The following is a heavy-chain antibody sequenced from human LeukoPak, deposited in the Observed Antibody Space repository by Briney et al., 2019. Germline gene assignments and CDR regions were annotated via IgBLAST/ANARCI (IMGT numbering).Heavy chain of an antibody. D-gene: IGHD2-15*01. CDR2: IGGYTGHT. J-gene: IGHJ5*02. Sequence: ASVKVSCKTSGYSFTSYGVTWVRQAPGQGLEWMGWIGGYTGHTNYVQKFQGRVTMTTDTSTSTAYMELRSLTSDDTAVYYCARDGSCSGGSCAMDGWFDPWGQGTLVTVSS. CDR1: GYSFTSYG. V-gene: IGHV1-18*01. CDR3: ARDGSCSGGSCAMDGWFDP.